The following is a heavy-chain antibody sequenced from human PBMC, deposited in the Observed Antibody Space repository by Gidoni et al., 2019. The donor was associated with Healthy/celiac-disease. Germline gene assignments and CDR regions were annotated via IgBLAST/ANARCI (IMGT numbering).Heavy chain of an antibody. V-gene: IGHV3-48*03. CDR3: ARFFATPMLLLAFDI. J-gene: IGHJ3*02. D-gene: IGHD2-2*01. CDR1: AFTFRSCE. Sequence: EVQLVESGGGLVQHGGSLRLSCPAAAFTFRSCEMTWVRQSPGKGLEWFSYISSSGSIIYSADSVKGRFTISRDNVKISLYLQMNSLRAEDTAVYYCARFFATPMLLLAFDIWGQGTMVTVSS. CDR2: ISSSGSII.